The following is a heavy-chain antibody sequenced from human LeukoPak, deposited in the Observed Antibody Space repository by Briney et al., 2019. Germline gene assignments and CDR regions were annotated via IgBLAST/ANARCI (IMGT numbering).Heavy chain of an antibody. D-gene: IGHD3-16*01. CDR3: ARLVLSYGNAFDH. Sequence: SETLSLTCTVSGGSISGSDYYWCWIRQPPGKGLEWIGSINYNGNTYYDSSLKSRVTISVDTSKNHFSLRLSSVTAADTAVYYCARLVLSYGNAFDHWGQETLVTVSS. CDR1: GGSISGSDYY. CDR2: INYNGNT. V-gene: IGHV4-39*02. J-gene: IGHJ4*02.